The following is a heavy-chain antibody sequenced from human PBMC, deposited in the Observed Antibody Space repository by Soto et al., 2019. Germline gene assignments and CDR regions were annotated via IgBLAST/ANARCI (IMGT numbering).Heavy chain of an antibody. V-gene: IGHV4-30-2*01. D-gene: IGHD6-19*01. CDR2: IYHSGST. CDR1: GGSISSGGYS. Sequence: PSETLSLTCAVSGGSISSGGYSWSWIRQPPGKGLEWIGYIYHSGSTYYNPSLKSRVTISVDRSKNQFSLKLSSVTAADTAVYYCARATEYSSGRSFDYWGQGTLVTVSS. CDR3: ARATEYSSGRSFDY. J-gene: IGHJ4*02.